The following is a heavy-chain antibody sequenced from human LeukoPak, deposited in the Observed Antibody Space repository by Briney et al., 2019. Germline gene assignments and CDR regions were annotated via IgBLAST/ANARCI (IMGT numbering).Heavy chain of an antibody. CDR3: ARGGIFDY. D-gene: IGHD3-10*01. Sequence: ASVKVSCKAPGYTFTTYYIHWVRQAPGQGLEWMGWIVPNSGATNYAQKFQGRVTMTRDTSTSTVYMELSSLRSEDTAVYYCARGGIFDYWGQGTLVNVSS. V-gene: IGHV1-2*02. J-gene: IGHJ4*02. CDR1: GYTFTTYY. CDR2: IVPNSGAT.